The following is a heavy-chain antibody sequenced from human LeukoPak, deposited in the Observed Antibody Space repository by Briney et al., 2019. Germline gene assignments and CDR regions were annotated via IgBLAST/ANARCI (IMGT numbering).Heavy chain of an antibody. CDR2: INPNSGDT. Sequence: GASVKVSCKASGYSFTGYYMHWVRQAPGQGLEWMGWINPNSGDTKYAQKFQGRVTMTRDTSICTAYMELTRLRSDDTAVYYCARGGLRVMVYRLYYMDVWGKGTTVTVSS. J-gene: IGHJ6*03. V-gene: IGHV1-2*02. CDR3: ARGGLRVMVYRLYYMDV. D-gene: IGHD2-8*01. CDR1: GYSFTGYY.